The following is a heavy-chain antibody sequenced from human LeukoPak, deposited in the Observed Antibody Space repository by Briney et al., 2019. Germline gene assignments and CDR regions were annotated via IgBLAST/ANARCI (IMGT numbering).Heavy chain of an antibody. D-gene: IGHD6-13*01. CDR3: AKSVQQQLVQVSLGY. J-gene: IGHJ4*02. CDR1: GFTFCSYA. CDR2: ISTSGGNT. V-gene: IGHV3-23*01. Sequence: GGSLRLSCAASGFTFCSYAMSWVRQTPGKGLEWVSSISTSGGNTYYADSVKGRFTISRDNSKDTLYLQLNSLRAEDTAIYYCAKSVQQQLVQVSLGYWGQGTLVTVSS.